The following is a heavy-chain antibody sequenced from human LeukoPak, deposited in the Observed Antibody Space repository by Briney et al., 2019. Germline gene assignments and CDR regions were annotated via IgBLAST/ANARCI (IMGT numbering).Heavy chain of an antibody. CDR3: VRRDGFSFYYYYYGMDV. D-gene: IGHD5-24*01. CDR1: GGSFSGYY. CDR2: INHSGST. J-gene: IGHJ6*02. Sequence: QSSETLSLTCAVYGGSFSGYYWSWIRQPPGKGLEWIGEINHSGSTNYNPSLKSRVTISVDTSKNQFSLKLSSVTAADTAVYYCVRRDGFSFYYYYYGMDVWGQGTTVTVSS. V-gene: IGHV4-34*01.